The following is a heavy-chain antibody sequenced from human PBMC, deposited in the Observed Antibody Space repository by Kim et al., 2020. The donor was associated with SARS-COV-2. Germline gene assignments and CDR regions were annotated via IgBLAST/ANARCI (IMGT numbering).Heavy chain of an antibody. V-gene: IGHV5-51*01. J-gene: IGHJ6*02. CDR2: IYPSDSDT. D-gene: IGHD1-26*01. CDR3: TGLSWGAGMIFHKEHREGRQGFDV. Sequence: GESLKISCQGSGYNFRDFWIVWVRQMPGKGLEVMGIIYPSDSDTRYTPSFRGQVTISADNSISTAYLRWSSLKASDSGTYFCTGLSWGAGMIFHKEHREGRQGFDVWGQGTTVTVSS. CDR1: GYNFRDFW.